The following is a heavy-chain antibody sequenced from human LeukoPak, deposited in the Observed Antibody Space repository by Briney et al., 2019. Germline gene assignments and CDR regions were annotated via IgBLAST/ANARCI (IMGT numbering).Heavy chain of an antibody. CDR2: IYSGGST. CDR3: AREDGFGYYGMDV. CDR1: GFTVSSNY. D-gene: IGHD3-10*01. V-gene: IGHV3-53*01. Sequence: GGSLRLSCAASGFTVSSNYMSWVRQAPGKGLEWVSVIYSGGSTYYADSVKGRFTISRDNSKNTLYLQMNSLRAEDTAVYYCAREDGFGYYGMDVWGQGTTVTVSS. J-gene: IGHJ6*02.